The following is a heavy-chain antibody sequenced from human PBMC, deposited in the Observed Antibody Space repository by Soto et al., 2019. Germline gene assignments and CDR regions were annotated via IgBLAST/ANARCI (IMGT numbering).Heavy chain of an antibody. CDR1: GGAIGHYY. Sequence: PSETLSLTCTVSGGAIGHYYWSWIRRPPGRGLPWIGYVYHTGTTTYSPSLKSRVTITVDTSKNQVSLRLNPVTAADTAASYCPTDGGPAKLWSYGIDVTGQGTTVAVYS. V-gene: IGHV4-59*01. CDR3: PTDGGPAKLWSYGIDV. D-gene: IGHD3-10*01. J-gene: IGHJ6*02. CDR2: VYHTGTT.